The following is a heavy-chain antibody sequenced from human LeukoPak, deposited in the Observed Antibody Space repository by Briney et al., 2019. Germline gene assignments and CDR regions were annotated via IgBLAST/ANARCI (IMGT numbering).Heavy chain of an antibody. CDR2: ISRSSSYT. Sequence: GGSLRLSCAASGFTFSDYYMSWIRQAPGKGLEWVSYISRSSSYTNYADSVKGRFTISRDNAKNSLYLQMNSLRAEDTAVYYCASVHYGSGSYYYFDYWGQGTLVTVSS. D-gene: IGHD3-10*01. J-gene: IGHJ4*02. V-gene: IGHV3-11*03. CDR1: GFTFSDYY. CDR3: ASVHYGSGSYYYFDY.